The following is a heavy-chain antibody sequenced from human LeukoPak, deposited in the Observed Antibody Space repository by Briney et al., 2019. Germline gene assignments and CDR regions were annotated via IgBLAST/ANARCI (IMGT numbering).Heavy chain of an antibody. CDR1: GFTFSSYG. CDR3: AKERDTAMVTIDY. Sequence: GGSLRLSCAASGFTFSSYGVHWVRQAPGKRLEWVAFIRYDGSNKYYADSVKGRFTISRDNSKNTLYLQMNSLRAEDTAVYYCAKERDTAMVTIDYWGQGTLVTVSS. J-gene: IGHJ4*02. CDR2: IRYDGSNK. D-gene: IGHD5-18*01. V-gene: IGHV3-30*02.